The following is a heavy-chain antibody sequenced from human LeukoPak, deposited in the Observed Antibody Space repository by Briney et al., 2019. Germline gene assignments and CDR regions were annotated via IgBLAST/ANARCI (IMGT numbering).Heavy chain of an antibody. D-gene: IGHD6-19*01. CDR2: IYYSGST. V-gene: IGHV4-39*01. J-gene: IGHJ3*02. Sequence: SETLSLTCTVSGGSISSSSYYWGWIRQPPGTGLEWIGSIYYSGSTYYNPSLKSRVTISVDTSKNQFSLKLRSVTAADTAVYYCARPTRGSSGWRDDAFDIWGQGTMVTVSS. CDR3: ARPTRGSSGWRDDAFDI. CDR1: GGSISSSSYY.